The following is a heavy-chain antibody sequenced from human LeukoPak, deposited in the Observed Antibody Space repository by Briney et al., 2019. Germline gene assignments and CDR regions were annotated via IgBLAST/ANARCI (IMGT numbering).Heavy chain of an antibody. CDR3: VRARTTVPNLFDY. J-gene: IGHJ4*02. CDR2: ISSTSSY. Sequence: GGSLRLSCAASGFTFSNYGMNWVRQTPDKGLEWVASISSTSSYTDSVRGRFTISRDNTKNSLYLQMNSLRAEDTAVYYCVRARTTVPNLFDYWGQGTLVTVSS. CDR1: GFTFSNYG. D-gene: IGHD4-17*01. V-gene: IGHV3-21*01.